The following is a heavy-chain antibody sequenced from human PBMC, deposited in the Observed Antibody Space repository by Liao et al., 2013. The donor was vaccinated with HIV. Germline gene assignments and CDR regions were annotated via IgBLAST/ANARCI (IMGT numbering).Heavy chain of an antibody. CDR1: GGSFSGYY. J-gene: IGHJ3*02. CDR3: ARRIQLWLRGAFDI. V-gene: IGHV4-34*01. Sequence: QVQLQQWGAGLLKPSETLSLTCAIYGGSFSGYYWSWIRQPLGKGLEWIGEINHSGSTNYNPSLKSRVTISADTSKNQFSLKLSSVTAADTAVYYCARRIQLWLRGAFDIWGQGTMVTVSS. D-gene: IGHD5-18*01. CDR2: INHSGST.